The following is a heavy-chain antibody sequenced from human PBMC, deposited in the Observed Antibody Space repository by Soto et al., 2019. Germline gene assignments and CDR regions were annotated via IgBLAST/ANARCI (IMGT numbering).Heavy chain of an antibody. Sequence: SETLSLTCTVSGGSFSSYYWSWIRQPPGKGLEWIGYIYYSGSTNYNPSLKSRVTISVETSKNQFSLKLSSVTAADTAVYYCAGSTYCSGGSCYPGYADYWGQGTLVTVSS. CDR3: AGSTYCSGGSCYPGYADY. V-gene: IGHV4-59*08. CDR1: GGSFSSYY. D-gene: IGHD2-15*01. J-gene: IGHJ4*02. CDR2: IYYSGST.